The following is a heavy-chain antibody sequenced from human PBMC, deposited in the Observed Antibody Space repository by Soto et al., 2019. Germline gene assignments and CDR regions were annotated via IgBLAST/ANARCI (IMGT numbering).Heavy chain of an antibody. CDR3: ANDRESRGYYYRDY. V-gene: IGHV3-23*01. D-gene: IGHD3-22*01. CDR1: GFTFSSYA. Sequence: EVQLLESGGGLVQPGGSLRLSCAASGFTFSSYAMSWVRQAPGKGLEWVSAISGTGDSTYYADSVKGRFTISRDNSKNTLYRQIYSLRDEGAAVYYCANDRESRGYYYRDYWGHGSLVTVST. J-gene: IGHJ4*01. CDR2: ISGTGDST.